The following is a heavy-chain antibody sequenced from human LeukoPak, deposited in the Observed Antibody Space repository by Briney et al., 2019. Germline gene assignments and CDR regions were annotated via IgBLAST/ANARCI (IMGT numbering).Heavy chain of an antibody. Sequence: SQTLSLTCTVSGGSISSGSYYWSWIRQPAGKGLEWIGRIYTSGSTNYNPSLKSRFTISVDTSKNQFSLKLSSVTAADTAVYYCARARYYYDSSGYYYNLFFDYWGQGTLVTVSS. CDR1: GGSISSGSYY. V-gene: IGHV4-61*02. CDR2: IYTSGST. D-gene: IGHD3-22*01. CDR3: ARARYYYDSSGYYYNLFFDY. J-gene: IGHJ4*02.